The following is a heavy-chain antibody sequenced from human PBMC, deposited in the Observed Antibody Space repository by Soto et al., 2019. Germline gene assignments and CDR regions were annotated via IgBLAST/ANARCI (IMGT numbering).Heavy chain of an antibody. D-gene: IGHD6-6*01. CDR1: GYTFTSYD. V-gene: IGHV1-8*01. CDR3: ARGPRSIAARRFLY. Sequence: ASVKVSCKASGYTFTSYDINWVRQATGQGLEWMGWMNPNSGNTGYAQKFQGRVTMTRNTSKSTAYMELSSLRSEDTAVYYCARGPRSIAARRFLYWGQGTLVTVSS. CDR2: MNPNSGNT. J-gene: IGHJ4*02.